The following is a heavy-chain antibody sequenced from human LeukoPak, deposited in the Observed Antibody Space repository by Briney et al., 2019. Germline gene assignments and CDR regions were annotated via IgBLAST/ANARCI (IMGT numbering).Heavy chain of an antibody. CDR2: INHSGST. CDR1: GGSISSYY. Sequence: SETLSLTCTVSGGSISSYYWSWIRQPPGKGLEWIGEINHSGSTNYNPSLKSRVTISVDTSKNQFSLKLSSVTAADTAVYYCARIFPANYYDSSGYYIDYWGQGTLVTVSS. D-gene: IGHD3-22*01. V-gene: IGHV4-34*01. CDR3: ARIFPANYYDSSGYYIDY. J-gene: IGHJ4*02.